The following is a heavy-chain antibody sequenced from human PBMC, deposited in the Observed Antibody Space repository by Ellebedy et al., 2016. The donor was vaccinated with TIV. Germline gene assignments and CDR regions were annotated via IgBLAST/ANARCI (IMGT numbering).Heavy chain of an antibody. J-gene: IGHJ6*02. V-gene: IGHV3-66*01. CDR3: ARGFRFGMDV. CDR2: IYSDAAT. CDR1: GFTFSSYA. Sequence: GESLKISCVASGFTFSSYAMHWVRQAPGKGLEWLSVIYSDAATYYADSVKGRFTISRDNSKNTLYLQMNSLRAEDTAVYYCARGFRFGMDVWGQGTTVTVSS. D-gene: IGHD3-10*01.